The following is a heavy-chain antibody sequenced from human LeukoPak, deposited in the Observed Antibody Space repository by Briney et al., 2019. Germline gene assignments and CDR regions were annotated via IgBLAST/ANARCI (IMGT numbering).Heavy chain of an antibody. D-gene: IGHD2-21*02. Sequence: GGSLILSCAASEFTFSSYAMNWVRQAPGKGLEWVSYITSSSSTIYYADSVKGRFTISRDNAKNSLYLQMNSLRDEDTAVYYCARRVSTANANSWFDPWGQGTLVTVSS. V-gene: IGHV3-48*02. CDR2: ITSSSSTI. CDR1: EFTFSSYA. CDR3: ARRVSTANANSWFDP. J-gene: IGHJ5*02.